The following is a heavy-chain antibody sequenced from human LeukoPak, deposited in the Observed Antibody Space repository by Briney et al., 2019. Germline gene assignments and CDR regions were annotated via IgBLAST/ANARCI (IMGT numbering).Heavy chain of an antibody. CDR1: GGSISSGGYY. CDR3: ARADFWSGYYKFDY. J-gene: IGHJ4*02. V-gene: IGHV4-30-2*01. D-gene: IGHD3-3*01. Sequence: SETLSLTCTVSGGSISSGGYYWSWIRQPPGKGLEWIGYIYHSGSTYYNPSLKSRVTISVDRSKNQFSLKLSSVTAADTAVYYCARADFWSGYYKFDYWGQGTLVTVSS. CDR2: IYHSGST.